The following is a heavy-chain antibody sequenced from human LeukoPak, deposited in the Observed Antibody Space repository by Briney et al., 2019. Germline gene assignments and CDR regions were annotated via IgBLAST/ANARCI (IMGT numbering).Heavy chain of an antibody. Sequence: GASVKVSCKASGGTFSSYAISWVRQAPGQGLEWMGRIIPIFGTANYAQKFQGRVTITADKSTSTAYMELSSLRSEDTAVYYCARAAAGTGYYFDYWGQGTLVTVSS. D-gene: IGHD6-13*01. V-gene: IGHV1-69*06. CDR2: IIPIFGTA. J-gene: IGHJ4*02. CDR3: ARAAAGTGYYFDY. CDR1: GGTFSSYA.